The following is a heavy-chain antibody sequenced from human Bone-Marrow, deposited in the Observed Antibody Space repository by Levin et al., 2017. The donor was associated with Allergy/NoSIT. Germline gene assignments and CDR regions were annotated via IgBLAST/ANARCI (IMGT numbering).Heavy chain of an antibody. J-gene: IGHJ5*02. D-gene: IGHD3-10*01. Sequence: GGSLRLSCAASGFTFSTYVMTWVRQAPGKGLEWVSAISGSGSSTYYADSVKGRFTISRDNSKNTLYLQLNSLRPEDTAIYYCAQGGSGGSGISLSWGQGTLVTVSS. CDR2: ISGSGSST. CDR3: AQGGSGGSGISLS. V-gene: IGHV3-23*01. CDR1: GFTFSTYV.